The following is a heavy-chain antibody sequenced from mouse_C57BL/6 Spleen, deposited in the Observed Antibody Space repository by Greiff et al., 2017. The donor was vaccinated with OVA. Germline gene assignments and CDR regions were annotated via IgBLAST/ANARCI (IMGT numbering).Heavy chain of an antibody. CDR1: GFTFSDYG. Sequence: EVMLVESGGGLVQPGGSLKLSCAASGFTFSDYGMAWVRQAPRKGPEWVAFISNLAYSIYYADTVTGRFTISRENAKNTLYLEMSSLRSEDTAMYYCARQDCYGSSPFAYWGQGTLVTVSA. CDR2: ISNLAYSI. J-gene: IGHJ3*01. CDR3: ARQDCYGSSPFAY. V-gene: IGHV5-15*04. D-gene: IGHD1-1*01.